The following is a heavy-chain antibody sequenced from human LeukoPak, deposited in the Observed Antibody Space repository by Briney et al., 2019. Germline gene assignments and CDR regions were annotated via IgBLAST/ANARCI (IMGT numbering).Heavy chain of an antibody. CDR2: ISVYNGNT. CDR3: ARDYYDSSGYYYANWYFDL. D-gene: IGHD3-22*01. J-gene: IGHJ2*01. CDR1: GYTFTSYG. Sequence: GASVKVSCKASGYTFTSYGISWVRQAPGQGLEWVGWISVYNGNTKYAQKLQGRVTMTTDTSTRTAYMELRSLRSDDTAVYYCARDYYDSSGYYYANWYFDLWGRGTLVTVSS. V-gene: IGHV1-18*01.